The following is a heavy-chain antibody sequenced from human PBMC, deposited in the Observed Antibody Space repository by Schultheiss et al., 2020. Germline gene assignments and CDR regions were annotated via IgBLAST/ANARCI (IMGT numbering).Heavy chain of an antibody. J-gene: IGHJ5*02. CDR1: GFTFSSYD. CDR2: IGTAGDT. D-gene: IGHD6-13*01. Sequence: LKISCAASGFTFSSYDMHWVRQATGKGLEWVSDIGTAGDTYYPGSVKGRFTISRENAKNSLDLQMTSLRAEDTAVYYCARLTTAARFDPWGQGTLVTVSS. V-gene: IGHV3-13*01. CDR3: ARLTTAARFDP.